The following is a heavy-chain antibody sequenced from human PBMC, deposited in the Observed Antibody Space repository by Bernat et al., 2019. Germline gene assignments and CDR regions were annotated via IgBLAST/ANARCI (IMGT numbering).Heavy chain of an antibody. J-gene: IGHJ6*02. CDR1: GFTFSDHY. V-gene: IGHV3-72*01. D-gene: IGHD1-26*01. CDR3: ARGSSGSYSGYYHGMDV. Sequence: EVQLVESGGGLVQPGGSLRLSCAASGFTFSDHYMDCVRQAPGKGLEWVGRTRNKANSYTTEYAASVKGRFTISRDDSKNSLYLQMNSLKAEDTAVYYCARGSSGSYSGYYHGMDVWGQGTTVTVSS. CDR2: TRNKANSYTT.